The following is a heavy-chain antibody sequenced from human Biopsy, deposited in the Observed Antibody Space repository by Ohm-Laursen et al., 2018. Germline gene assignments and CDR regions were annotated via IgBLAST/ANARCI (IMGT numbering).Heavy chain of an antibody. CDR3: ARGRRTSGWPYFDN. D-gene: IGHD6-19*01. CDR1: GDSLTSGPEN. V-gene: IGHV4-61*01. J-gene: IGHJ4*02. CDR2: IYSGGNT. Sequence: SETLSLTCTVSGDSLTSGPENWSWIRQSLGQGLEYIGFIYSGGNTNYSPSLKNRVTMSVDTSKNQFYLKLYYVTAADTAVYYCARGRRTSGWPYFDNWGQGALVIVSP.